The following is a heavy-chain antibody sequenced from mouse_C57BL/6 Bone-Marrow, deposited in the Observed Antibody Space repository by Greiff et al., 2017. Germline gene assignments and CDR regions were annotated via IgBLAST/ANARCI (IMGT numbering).Heavy chain of an antibody. J-gene: IGHJ2*01. Sequence: VQLKESGPELVKPGASVKISCKASGYSFTGYYMNWVKQSPEKSLEWIGEINPSTGGTTYNQKFKAKATLTVDKSSSTAYMQLKSLTSEDSAVYYCARGGYVDYWGQGTTLTVSS. V-gene: IGHV1-42*01. CDR2: INPSTGGT. CDR1: GYSFTGYY. CDR3: ARGGYVDY.